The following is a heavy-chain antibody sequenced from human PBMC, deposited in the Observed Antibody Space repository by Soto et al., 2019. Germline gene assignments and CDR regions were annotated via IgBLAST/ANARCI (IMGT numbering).Heavy chain of an antibody. V-gene: IGHV3-7*01. J-gene: IGHJ4*02. D-gene: IGHD6-19*01. CDR1: GFTFSSYW. CDR3: VREGSSGWHFDS. Sequence: GSLRLSCEASGFTFSSYWMSWVRQAPGKGLEWVANVRRDGSQKYLVDSVKGRFTISRDNAKNSMYLQMNSLRAEDTAVYYCVREGSSGWHFDSWGQGTLVTVSS. CDR2: VRRDGSQK.